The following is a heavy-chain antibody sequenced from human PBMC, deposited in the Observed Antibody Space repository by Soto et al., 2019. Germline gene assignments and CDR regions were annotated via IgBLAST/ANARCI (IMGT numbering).Heavy chain of an antibody. Sequence: PGGSLRLSCAACGFTFSSYAMHWVRQAPGKGLEWVAVISYDGSNKYYADSVKGRFTISRDNSKNTLYLQMNSLRAEDTAVYYCARVSTRGLDYYYYGMDVWGQGTTVTVSS. CDR3: ARVSTRGLDYYYYGMDV. D-gene: IGHD5-12*01. V-gene: IGHV3-30-3*01. J-gene: IGHJ6*02. CDR2: ISYDGSNK. CDR1: GFTFSSYA.